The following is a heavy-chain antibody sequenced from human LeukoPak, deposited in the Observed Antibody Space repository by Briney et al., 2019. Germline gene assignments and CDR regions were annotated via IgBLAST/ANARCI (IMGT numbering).Heavy chain of an antibody. V-gene: IGHV1-2*02. CDR3: ARASAGIAGAWFDP. CDR2: INPNSDGT. CDR1: GYTFTGYY. J-gene: IGHJ5*02. D-gene: IGHD6-13*01. Sequence: ASVKVSCKAFGYTFTGYYLHWVRQAPGQGLEWMGWINPNSDGTNYAQKFQGRVTMTRDTSITTAYMELSRLTSDDMAIYYCARASAGIAGAWFDPWGQGTLVTVSS.